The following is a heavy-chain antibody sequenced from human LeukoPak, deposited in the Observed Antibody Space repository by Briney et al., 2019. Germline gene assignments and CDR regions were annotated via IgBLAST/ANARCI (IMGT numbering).Heavy chain of an antibody. CDR1: GYSISSGYY. D-gene: IGHD5-18*01. CDR3: ARGSGYSYGYPGPP. CDR2: INHSGST. Sequence: SETLSLTCTVSGYSISSGYYWGWIRQPPGKGLEWIGEINHSGSTNYNPSLKSRVTISVDTSKNQFSLKLSSVTAADTAVYYCARGSGYSYGYPGPPWGQGTLVTVSS. J-gene: IGHJ5*02. V-gene: IGHV4-38-2*02.